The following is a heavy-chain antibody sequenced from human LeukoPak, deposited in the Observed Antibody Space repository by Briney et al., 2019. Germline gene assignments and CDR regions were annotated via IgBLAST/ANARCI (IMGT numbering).Heavy chain of an antibody. D-gene: IGHD4-23*01. CDR3: ARGLLPGGNPFDY. CDR1: GFTFSSYW. CDR2: IKQDGSEK. J-gene: IGHJ4*02. V-gene: IGHV3-7*01. Sequence: PGGSLGLSCAASGFTFSSYWMSWVRQAPGKGLEWVANIKQDGSEKYYVDSVKGRFTISRDNAKNSLYLQMNSLRAEDTAVYYCARGLLPGGNPFDYWGQGTLVTVSS.